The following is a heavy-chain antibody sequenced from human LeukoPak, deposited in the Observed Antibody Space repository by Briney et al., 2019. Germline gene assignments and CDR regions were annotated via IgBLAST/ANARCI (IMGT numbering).Heavy chain of an antibody. D-gene: IGHD3-9*01. CDR1: GFTFSSYG. CDR2: ISYDGSNK. V-gene: IGHV3-30*18. Sequence: QPGRSLRLSCAASGFTFSSYGMHWVRQAPGKGLEWVAVISYDGSNKFYADSVKGRFTISRDNSKNTLYLQMGSLRAEDTAVYYCAKDGRSLLRYFDWLCPLDYWGQGTLVTVSS. CDR3: AKDGRSLLRYFDWLCPLDY. J-gene: IGHJ4*02.